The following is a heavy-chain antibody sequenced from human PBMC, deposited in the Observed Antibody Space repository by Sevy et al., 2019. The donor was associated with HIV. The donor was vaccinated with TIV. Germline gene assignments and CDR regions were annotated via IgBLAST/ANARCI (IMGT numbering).Heavy chain of an antibody. J-gene: IGHJ6*02. CDR1: GFTFTDYY. CDR2: VSGSDDTK. D-gene: IGHD4-17*01. CDR3: ARDHVKDGDLGDYYYFAMDV. Sequence: GGSLRLSCAASGFTFTDYYMSWIRQAPGKGLEWVSYVSGSDDTKYYADSLKGRFTISRDNAKNSLYLQMNSLRAEETAVYYCARDHVKDGDLGDYYYFAMDVWGQGTTVTVSS. V-gene: IGHV3-11*01.